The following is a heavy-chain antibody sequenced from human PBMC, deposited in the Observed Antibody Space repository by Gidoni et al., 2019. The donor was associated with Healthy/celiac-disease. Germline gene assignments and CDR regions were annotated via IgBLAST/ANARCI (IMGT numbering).Heavy chain of an antibody. D-gene: IGHD1-26*01. J-gene: IGHJ6*02. CDR1: GFTFSSYG. CDR2: ISYDGSNK. V-gene: IGHV3-30*18. Sequence: QVQLVESGGGVVQPGRSLRLSCAASGFTFSSYGMHWVRQAPGKGLEWVAVISYDGSNKYYADSVKGRFTISRDNSKNTLYLQMNSLRAEDTAVYYCAKDVYDSGRPAPYYYYYGMDVWGQGTTVTVSS. CDR3: AKDVYDSGRPAPYYYYYGMDV.